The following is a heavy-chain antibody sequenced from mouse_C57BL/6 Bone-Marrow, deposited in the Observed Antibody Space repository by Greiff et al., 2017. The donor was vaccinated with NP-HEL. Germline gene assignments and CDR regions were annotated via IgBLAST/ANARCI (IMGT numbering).Heavy chain of an antibody. CDR1: GFTFSSYS. Sequence: EVMLVESGGGLVKPGGSLKLSCAASGFTFSSYSMSWVRQTPEKRLEWVATISGGGGNTSYPYSVKGRFTISSDNAKNTLYLQMSNLKTEDTALYYCASPIYYDYDGGSYAMGCWGQGTSVTVSS. J-gene: IGHJ4*01. CDR3: ASPIYYDYDGGSYAMGC. D-gene: IGHD2-4*01. V-gene: IGHV5-9*01. CDR2: ISGGGGNT.